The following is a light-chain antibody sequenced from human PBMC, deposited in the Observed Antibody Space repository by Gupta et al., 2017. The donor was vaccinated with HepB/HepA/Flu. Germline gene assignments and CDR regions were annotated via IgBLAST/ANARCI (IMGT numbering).Light chain of an antibody. Sequence: SALPQPASVSRSPGPSVTMSCTGTSSDVAATDYVSWYQQHPGKAPKLIIYDVRVRPSGISHRLSGSRSGNKASLTISGLQAEDEADYYCSSYTISSIWVFGGGTKVTVL. J-gene: IGLJ3*02. CDR3: SSYTISSIWV. CDR1: SSDVAATDY. V-gene: IGLV2-14*03. CDR2: DVR.